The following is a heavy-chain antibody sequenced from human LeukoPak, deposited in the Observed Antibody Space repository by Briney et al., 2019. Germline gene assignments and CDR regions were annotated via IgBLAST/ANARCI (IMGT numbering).Heavy chain of an antibody. V-gene: IGHV4-39*07. J-gene: IGHJ4*01. Sequence: SETLSLTCTVSGGSISSSSYYWGWIRQPPGKGLEWIGNIYYSGSTNYNPSLKSRVTISVDTSKNQFSLKLSSVTAADTAVYYCARPRVRGVIIRGFDYWGQGTLVTVSS. CDR2: IYYSGST. CDR3: ARPRVRGVIIRGFDY. D-gene: IGHD3-10*01. CDR1: GGSISSSSYY.